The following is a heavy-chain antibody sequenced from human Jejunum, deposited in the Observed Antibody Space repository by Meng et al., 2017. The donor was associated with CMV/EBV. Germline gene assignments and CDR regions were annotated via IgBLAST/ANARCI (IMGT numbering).Heavy chain of an antibody. CDR2: ISSDGSKI. CDR3: ARPLSPWDSDTHEPFNL. CDR1: FDTYW. D-gene: IGHD2-15*01. J-gene: IGHJ4*02. V-gene: IGHV3-74*01. Sequence: FDTYWMQWVRQVPGTGLVWLSHISSDGSKIRYADSVKGRFIISRDNTKNTLYLQMNSLRPEDSAMYYCARPLSPWDSDTHEPFNLWGQGTLVTVSS.